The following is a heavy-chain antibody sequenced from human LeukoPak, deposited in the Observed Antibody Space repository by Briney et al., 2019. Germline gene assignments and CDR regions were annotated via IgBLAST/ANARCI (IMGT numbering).Heavy chain of an antibody. V-gene: IGHV4-39*07. D-gene: IGHD3-10*01. Sequence: SETLSLTYSVSGGSISSSTYYWGWIRQPPGKGLEWIGEINHSGSTNYNPSLKSRVTISVDTSKNQFSLKLSSVTAADTAVYYCARGREGYYGSGRKNNWFDPWGQGTLVTVSS. CDR2: INHSGST. J-gene: IGHJ5*02. CDR1: GGSISSSTYY. CDR3: ARGREGYYGSGRKNNWFDP.